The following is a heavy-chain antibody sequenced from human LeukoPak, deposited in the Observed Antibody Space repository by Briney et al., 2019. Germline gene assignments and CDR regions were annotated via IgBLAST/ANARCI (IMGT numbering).Heavy chain of an antibody. Sequence: ASVKVSCKASGYTFTGYYMHWVRQAPGPGLEWMGRINPNRGGTNYAQKFQGRVTMTRDTSISTAYMELSRLRSDDTAVYYCARIRFSGTTRSTNFDYWGQGTLVTVSS. D-gene: IGHD1-1*01. J-gene: IGHJ4*02. CDR1: GYTFTGYY. CDR2: INPNRGGT. CDR3: ARIRFSGTTRSTNFDY. V-gene: IGHV1-2*06.